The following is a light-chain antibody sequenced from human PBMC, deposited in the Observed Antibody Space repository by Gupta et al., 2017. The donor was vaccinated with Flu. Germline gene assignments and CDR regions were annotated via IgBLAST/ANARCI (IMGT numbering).Light chain of an antibody. V-gene: IGLV2-14*04. J-gene: IGLJ2*01. Sequence: GTSSDVGGYNYVSWYQQHPGKAPKLMIYDVSNRPSGVSNRFSGSKSGNTASLTISGLQAEDEADYYCSSYTSSSTVFGGGTKLTVL. CDR1: SSDVGGYNY. CDR2: DVS. CDR3: SSYTSSSTV.